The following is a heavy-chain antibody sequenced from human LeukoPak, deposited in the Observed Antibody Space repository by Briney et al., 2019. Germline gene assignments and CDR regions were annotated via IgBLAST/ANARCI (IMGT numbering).Heavy chain of an antibody. CDR2: ISGNGDST. J-gene: IGHJ4*02. Sequence: GGSLGLSCAASGFTFNTYAMNWVRQAPGKGLEWVSGISGNGDSTYYADSVKGRFTISRDNTKNTLYLQMNSLRAEDTAVYYCARGRQVIVSAGYYFDYWGQGTLVTVSS. CDR3: ARGRQVIVSAGYYFDY. V-gene: IGHV3-23*01. CDR1: GFTFNTYA. D-gene: IGHD5/OR15-5a*01.